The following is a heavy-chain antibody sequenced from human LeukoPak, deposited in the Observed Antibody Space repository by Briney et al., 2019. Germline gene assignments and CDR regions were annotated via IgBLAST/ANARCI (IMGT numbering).Heavy chain of an antibody. J-gene: IGHJ5*02. CDR2: IYYSGST. D-gene: IGHD3-10*01. V-gene: IGHV4-31*03. CDR3: ARYPRAGYNWFDP. Sequence: SQTLSLTCTVSGGSISSGGYYWSWIRQHPGKGLEWIGYIYYSGSTYYNPSLKSRVTISVDTSKNQFSLKLSSVTAAGTAVYYCARYPRAGYNWFDPWGQGTLVTVSS. CDR1: GGSISSGGYY.